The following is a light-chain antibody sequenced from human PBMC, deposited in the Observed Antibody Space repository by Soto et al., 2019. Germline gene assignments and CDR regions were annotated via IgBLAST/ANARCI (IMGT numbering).Light chain of an antibody. Sequence: EIVLTQSPGTLSLSPGERATLSCRASQSVTNNYLAWYQQKPGQAPRLLIYGASSRATGIPDRFSGSGSGIDFTLTIRRLEPEDFAVYYCLQYGSSPLTFGGGTKVEIK. V-gene: IGKV3-20*01. CDR3: LQYGSSPLT. CDR1: QSVTNNY. CDR2: GAS. J-gene: IGKJ4*01.